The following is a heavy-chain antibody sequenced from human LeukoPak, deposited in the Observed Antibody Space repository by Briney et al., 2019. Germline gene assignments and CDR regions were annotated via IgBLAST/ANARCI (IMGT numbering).Heavy chain of an antibody. D-gene: IGHD4-11*01. Sequence: SETLSLTCTVSGGFITDTNYYWAWLRQPPDKGLEWIGSIHYTGVTYSNPSLKSRVAVFVDTSKNQLSLKLNSLTAADTAVYYCAKSRPRSRVTGGWFDPWGQGTLVTVSS. CDR3: AKSRPRSRVTGGWFDP. J-gene: IGHJ5*02. V-gene: IGHV4-39*07. CDR1: GGFITDTNYY. CDR2: IHYTGVT.